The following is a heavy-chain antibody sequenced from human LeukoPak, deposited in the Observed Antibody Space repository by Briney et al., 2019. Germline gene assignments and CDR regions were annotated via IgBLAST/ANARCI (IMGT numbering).Heavy chain of an antibody. CDR3: TTRGRGVTY. CDR1: GYTFTSYD. D-gene: IGHD3-10*01. J-gene: IGHJ4*02. Sequence: ASMKVSCKASGYTFTSYDINWVRQATGQGLEWMGWMNPNSGNTGYAQKFQGRATMTRNTSISTAYMELSSLRSEDTAVYYCTTRGRGVTYWGQGTLVTVSS. CDR2: MNPNSGNT. V-gene: IGHV1-8*01.